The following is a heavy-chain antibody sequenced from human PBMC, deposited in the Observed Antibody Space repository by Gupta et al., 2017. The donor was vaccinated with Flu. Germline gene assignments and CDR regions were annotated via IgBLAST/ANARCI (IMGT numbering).Heavy chain of an antibody. CDR1: GGSISSGGSY. D-gene: IGHD3-9*01. CDR3: ARAQGTNILTGYYRSPHYYFDY. Sequence: QVQLQESGPGLVKPSQTLSLTCTVSGGSISSGGSYWSWIRQHPGKGLEWIGYIYYSGSTYYNPSLKSRVTISVDTSKNQFSLKLSSVTAADTAVYYCARAQGTNILTGYYRSPHYYFDYWGQGTLVTVSS. J-gene: IGHJ4*02. CDR2: IYYSGST. V-gene: IGHV4-31*03.